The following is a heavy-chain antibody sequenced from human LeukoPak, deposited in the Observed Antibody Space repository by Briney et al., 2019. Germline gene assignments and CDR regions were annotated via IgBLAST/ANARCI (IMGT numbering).Heavy chain of an antibody. V-gene: IGHV3-23*01. CDR1: GFTFSSSA. CDR3: AKERTSGYDFSPLDY. D-gene: IGHD5-12*01. CDR2: ISNNGGYT. Sequence: GGSLRLSCAASGFTFSSSAMSWVRQAPGKGLEWVSAISNNGGYTYYADSVQGRFTISRDNSKNTLYLQMNSLRAEDTAVYYCAKERTSGYDFSPLDYWGQGTLVTVSS. J-gene: IGHJ4*02.